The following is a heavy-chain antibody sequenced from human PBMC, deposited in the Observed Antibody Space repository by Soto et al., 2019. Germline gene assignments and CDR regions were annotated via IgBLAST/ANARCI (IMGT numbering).Heavy chain of an antibody. V-gene: IGHV4-59*12. J-gene: IGHJ4*02. CDR1: GASISHYY. Sequence: SETLSLTCAVSGASISHYYWSWVRQPPGKGLEWIGYIYYFGSTNYNPSLKSRVTISVDTSKNQFSLKLTSVTAADTAVYYCARDKITGLFDYWGQGTLVTVSS. CDR2: IYYFGST. CDR3: ARDKITGLFDY. D-gene: IGHD2-8*02.